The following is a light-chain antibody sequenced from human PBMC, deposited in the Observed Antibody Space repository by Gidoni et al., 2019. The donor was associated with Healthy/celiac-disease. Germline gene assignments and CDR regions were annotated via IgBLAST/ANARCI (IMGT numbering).Light chain of an antibody. CDR3: QQYGSSPPLT. J-gene: IGKJ4*01. CDR2: GAS. V-gene: IGKV3-20*01. CDR1: QSVSSSY. Sequence: EIVLTQSPGTLSLSPGERATLSCRASQSVSSSYLAWYQQKPCQAPRLLIYGASSRATGIPDRFIGSGSGTDFTLTISRLEPEDFAVYYCQQYGSSPPLTFGGGTKVEIK.